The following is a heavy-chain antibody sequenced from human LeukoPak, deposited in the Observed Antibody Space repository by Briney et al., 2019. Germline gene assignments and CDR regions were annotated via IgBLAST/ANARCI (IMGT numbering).Heavy chain of an antibody. CDR2: ISYDGSNK. CDR3: ARDHSSSWSAFDY. D-gene: IGHD6-13*01. Sequence: PGGSLRLSCAASGFTFSSYAMHWVRQAPGKGLEWVAVISYDGSNKYYADSVKGRFTISRDNSKNTLYLRMNSLRAEDTAVYYCARDHSSSWSAFDYWGQGTLVTVSS. J-gene: IGHJ4*02. V-gene: IGHV3-30-3*01. CDR1: GFTFSSYA.